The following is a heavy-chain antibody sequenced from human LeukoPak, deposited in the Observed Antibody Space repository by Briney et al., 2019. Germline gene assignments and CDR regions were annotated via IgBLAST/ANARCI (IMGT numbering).Heavy chain of an antibody. CDR3: AKGDVLRYFDWLFFDY. Sequence: GGSLRLSCAASGFTFSSYAMSWVRQAPGEGLEWVSAISGSGGSTYYADSVKGRFTISRDNSKNTLYLQMNSLRAEDTAVYYCAKGDVLRYFDWLFFDYWGQGTLVTVSS. D-gene: IGHD3-9*01. J-gene: IGHJ4*02. CDR2: ISGSGGST. CDR1: GFTFSSYA. V-gene: IGHV3-23*01.